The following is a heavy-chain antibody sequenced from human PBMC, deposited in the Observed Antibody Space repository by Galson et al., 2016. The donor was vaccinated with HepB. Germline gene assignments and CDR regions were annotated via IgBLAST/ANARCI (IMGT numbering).Heavy chain of an antibody. CDR3: AKDSPYSSGWSTY. CDR2: INNDGSNT. D-gene: IGHD6-19*01. V-gene: IGHV3-74*03. CDR1: GFTFSSYW. Sequence: SLRLSCAASGFTFSSYWMNWVRQAPGKGLVWVSRINNDGSNTTYADSVKGRFTISRDNAKNTLYLQMNSLRAEDTALYYCAKDSPYSSGWSTYWGQGTLVTVSS. J-gene: IGHJ4*02.